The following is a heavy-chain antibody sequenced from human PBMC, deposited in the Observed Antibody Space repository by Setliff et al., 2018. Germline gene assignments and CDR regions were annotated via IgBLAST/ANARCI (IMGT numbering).Heavy chain of an antibody. CDR3: AKVDQFDLEGLDY. J-gene: IGHJ4*02. Sequence: GGSLRLSCAASALTFSNYGIHWVRQALGKGLEWVAFIRNDGTEKFHADPVKGRFTVSRDNSKNTVFLQMNSLTTDDTAVYYCAKVDQFDLEGLDYWGQGALVTVSS. CDR1: ALTFSNYG. D-gene: IGHD3-9*01. V-gene: IGHV3-30*02. CDR2: IRNDGTEK.